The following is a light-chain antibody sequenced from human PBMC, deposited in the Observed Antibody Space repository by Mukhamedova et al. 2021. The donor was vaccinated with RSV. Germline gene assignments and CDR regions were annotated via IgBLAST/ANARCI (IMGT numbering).Light chain of an antibody. CDR1: QSISSW. CDR2: KAS. Sequence: RASQSISSWLAWYQQQPGKAPKLLIYKASSLVSGVPSRFSGSGSGTEFTLTTSSLQPDDFATYYCQQYNFYSWTFGQGTKVEIK. CDR3: QQYNFYSWT. J-gene: IGKJ1*01. V-gene: IGKV1-5*03.